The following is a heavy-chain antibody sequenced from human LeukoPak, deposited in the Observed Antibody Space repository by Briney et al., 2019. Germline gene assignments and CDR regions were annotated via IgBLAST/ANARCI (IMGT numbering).Heavy chain of an antibody. CDR2: IRYDGSNK. V-gene: IGHV3-30*02. CDR3: AKDRGGYSYGAYFDY. D-gene: IGHD5-18*01. CDR1: GFTFSSYG. Sequence: GGSLRLSCAASGFTFSSYGMHWVRQAPGKGLEWVAFIRYDGSNKYYADSVKGRFTISRDNSKNTLYLQMNSLGAEDTAVYYCAKDRGGYSYGAYFDYWGQGTLVTVSS. J-gene: IGHJ4*02.